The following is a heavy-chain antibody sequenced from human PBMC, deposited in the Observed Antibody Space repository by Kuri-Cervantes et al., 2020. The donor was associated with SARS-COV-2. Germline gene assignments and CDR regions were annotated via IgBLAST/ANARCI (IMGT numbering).Heavy chain of an antibody. J-gene: IGHJ4*02. CDR2: ISGHSRYI. CDR1: GSAFSDYS. D-gene: IGHD4-11*01. Sequence: GGSLRLSCAASGSAFSDYSMLWFRQAPGKGLEWVSSISGHSRYIYYRDSVKGRFTISRDNARNSLYLQMNSLRAEYTAIYYCVRGTEDYSGARSFFDSWGQGTPVTVSS. CDR3: VRGTEDYSGARSFFDS. V-gene: IGHV3-21*04.